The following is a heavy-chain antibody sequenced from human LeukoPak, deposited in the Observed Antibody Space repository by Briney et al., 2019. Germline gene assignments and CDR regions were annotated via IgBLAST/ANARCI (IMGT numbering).Heavy chain of an antibody. J-gene: IGHJ4*02. CDR1: GFTFSNSA. Sequence: PGGSLRLSCAASGFTFSNSAMNWVRQAPGKGLEWVSSISSSSSYIYYADSVKGRFTISRDNAKNSLYLQMNSLRAEDTAVYYCARAEYYYGSGSYYNGLLPYYFDYWGQGTLVTVSS. CDR2: ISSSSSYI. CDR3: ARAEYYYGSGSYYNGLLPYYFDY. V-gene: IGHV3-21*01. D-gene: IGHD3-10*01.